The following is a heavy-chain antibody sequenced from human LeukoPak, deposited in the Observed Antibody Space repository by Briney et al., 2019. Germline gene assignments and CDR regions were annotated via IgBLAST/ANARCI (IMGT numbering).Heavy chain of an antibody. CDR2: IYSGGST. D-gene: IGHD3-16*02. CDR3: ARAMLIRGSYRNRGAFDI. Sequence: GGSLRLSCAASGFTVSSNYMSWVRQAPGKGLEWVSVIYSGGSTYYADSVKGRFTISRDNSKSTLYLQMNSLRAEDTAVYYCARAMLIRGSYRNRGAFDIWGQGTMVTVSS. CDR1: GFTVSSNY. V-gene: IGHV3-53*01. J-gene: IGHJ3*02.